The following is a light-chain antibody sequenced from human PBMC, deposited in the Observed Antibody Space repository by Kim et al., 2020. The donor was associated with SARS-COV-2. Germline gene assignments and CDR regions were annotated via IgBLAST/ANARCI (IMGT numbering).Light chain of an antibody. CDR3: QQYNTWPLT. J-gene: IGKJ4*01. CDR2: GAS. V-gene: IGKV3-15*01. Sequence: DIVMTQSPATLSVSPGEGATLSCRASQSVRTKLAWYQQRPGQSPRLLFYGASTRATGVPARFSGSGSGTEFTLTISSLQSGDFAVYYCQQYNTWPLTFGGGTKVDIK. CDR1: QSVRTK.